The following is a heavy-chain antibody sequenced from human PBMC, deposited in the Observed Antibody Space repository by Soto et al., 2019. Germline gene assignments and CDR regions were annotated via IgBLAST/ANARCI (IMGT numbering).Heavy chain of an antibody. CDR3: ARERITMVRGSEGGFDP. CDR2: INPSGGST. Sequence: ASVKVSCKASGYTFTSYYMHWVRQAPGQGLEWMGIINPSGGSTSYAQKFQGRVTMTRDTSTSTVYMELSSLRSEDTAVYYCARERITMVRGSEGGFDPWGQGTLVTAPQ. CDR1: GYTFTSYY. V-gene: IGHV1-46*01. D-gene: IGHD3-10*01. J-gene: IGHJ5*02.